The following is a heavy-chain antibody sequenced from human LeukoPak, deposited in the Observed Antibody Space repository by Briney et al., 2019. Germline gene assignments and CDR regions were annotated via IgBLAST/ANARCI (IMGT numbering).Heavy chain of an antibody. CDR3: ARVVSSSWYGGNWFDP. Sequence: PSETLSLTCTVSGGSISSSSYYWGWIRQPPGKGLEWIGSIYYSGSTYYNPSLKSRVTISVDTSKNQFSLKLSSVTAADTAVYYCARVVSSSWYGGNWFDPWGQGTLVTVSS. CDR2: IYYSGST. J-gene: IGHJ5*02. CDR1: GGSISSSSYY. V-gene: IGHV4-39*07. D-gene: IGHD6-13*01.